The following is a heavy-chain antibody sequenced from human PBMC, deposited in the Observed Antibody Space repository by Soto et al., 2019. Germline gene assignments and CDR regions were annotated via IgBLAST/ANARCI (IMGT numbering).Heavy chain of an antibody. CDR1: GFTFSSYS. V-gene: IGHV3-48*01. J-gene: IGHJ6*03. D-gene: IGHD3-9*01. Sequence: GGSLRLSCAASGFTFSSYSMNWVRQAPGKGLEWVSYISSSSSTIYYADSVKGRFTISRDNARNSLYLQMNSLRAEDTAVYYCARDLPFETYYDILTGPRTYYYYYMDVWGKGTTVTVSS. CDR3: ARDLPFETYYDILTGPRTYYYYYMDV. CDR2: ISSSSSTI.